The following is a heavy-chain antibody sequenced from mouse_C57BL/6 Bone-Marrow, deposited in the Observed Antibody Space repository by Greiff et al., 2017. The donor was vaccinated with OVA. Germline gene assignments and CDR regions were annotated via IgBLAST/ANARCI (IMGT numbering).Heavy chain of an antibody. CDR2: INPYNGGT. CDR3: ARSVGYAPYYFDY. J-gene: IGHJ2*01. V-gene: IGHV1-19*01. Sequence: EVQLQQSGPVLVKPGASVKMSCKASGYTFTDYYMNWVKQSHGKSLEWIGVINPYNGGTSYNQKFKGKATLTVDKSSSTAYMELNSLTSEDSAVYYCARSVGYAPYYFDYWGQGTTLTVSS. CDR1: GYTFTDYY. D-gene: IGHD2-2*01.